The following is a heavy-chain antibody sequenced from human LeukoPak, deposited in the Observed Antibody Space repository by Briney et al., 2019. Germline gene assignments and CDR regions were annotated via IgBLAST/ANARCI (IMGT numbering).Heavy chain of an antibody. J-gene: IGHJ4*02. V-gene: IGHV1-2*02. Sequence: GASVKVSCXASGYTFTGYYMHWVRQAPGQGLEWMGWINPNSGGTNYAQKFQGRVTMTRDTSISTAYMELSRLRSDDTAVYYCARGYCSSTSCYSFDYWGQGTLVTVSS. CDR1: GYTFTGYY. CDR2: INPNSGGT. CDR3: ARGYCSSTSCYSFDY. D-gene: IGHD2-2*02.